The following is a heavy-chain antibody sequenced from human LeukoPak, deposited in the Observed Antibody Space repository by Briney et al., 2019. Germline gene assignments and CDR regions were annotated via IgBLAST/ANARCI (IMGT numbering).Heavy chain of an antibody. D-gene: IGHD2-21*01. CDR3: ARDKEAYSNWFDP. J-gene: IGHJ5*02. CDR1: GGSISSYY. Sequence: SETLSLTCTVSGGSISSYYWSWIRQPAGKGLYWIGRIYTSGRTNYNPSLKSRVTMSVDTSKNQFSLKLSSVTAADTAVYYCARDKEAYSNWFDPWGQGTLVTVSS. V-gene: IGHV4-4*07. CDR2: IYTSGRT.